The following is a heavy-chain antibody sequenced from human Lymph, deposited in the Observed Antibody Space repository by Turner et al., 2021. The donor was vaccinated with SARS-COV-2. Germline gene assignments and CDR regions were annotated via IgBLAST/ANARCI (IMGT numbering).Heavy chain of an antibody. CDR2: IVVGSGNT. CDR1: GFTFSSSA. V-gene: IGHV1-58*01. J-gene: IGHJ3*02. Sequence: QMQLVQSGPEGKKPGTSVKVSCKASGFTFSSSAVQWVRQARGQRLEWIGWIVVGSGNTNYAQKFQERVTITRDMSTNTAYMELSSLRSEDTAVYYCAAAYCSGGSCSDGFDIWGQGTMVTVSS. D-gene: IGHD2-15*01. CDR3: AAAYCSGGSCSDGFDI.